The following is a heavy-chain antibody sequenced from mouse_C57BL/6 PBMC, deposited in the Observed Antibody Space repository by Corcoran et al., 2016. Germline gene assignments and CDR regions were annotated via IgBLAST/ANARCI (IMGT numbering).Heavy chain of an antibody. Sequence: EVQLQQSGPELVKPGASVKISCKASGYTFTDYYMNWVKQSHGKSLEWIGDINPNNGGTSYNQKFKGKATLTVDKSSSTAYMELRSLTSEDSAVYYCARYTYYYGSRYFDVWGTGTTVIVSS. CDR2: INPNNGGT. V-gene: IGHV1-26*01. CDR1: GYTFTDYY. J-gene: IGHJ1*03. D-gene: IGHD1-1*01. CDR3: ARYTYYYGSRYFDV.